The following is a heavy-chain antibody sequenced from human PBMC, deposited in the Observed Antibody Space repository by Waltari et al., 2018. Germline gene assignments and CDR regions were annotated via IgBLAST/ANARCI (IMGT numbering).Heavy chain of an antibody. J-gene: IGHJ4*02. Sequence: EAQLVESGGKLVQPGGSLRLSCVASGFTFRRHWTSWVRQAPGRGLGWVATIKEDGSDKHYVDSVRGRVTISRDNANDSLYLQMNSLRAEDTAVYYCATWRWGQSEFDYWGQGTLVTVSS. CDR3: ATWRWGQSEFDY. CDR2: IKEDGSDK. D-gene: IGHD7-27*01. V-gene: IGHV3-7*01. CDR1: GFTFRRHW.